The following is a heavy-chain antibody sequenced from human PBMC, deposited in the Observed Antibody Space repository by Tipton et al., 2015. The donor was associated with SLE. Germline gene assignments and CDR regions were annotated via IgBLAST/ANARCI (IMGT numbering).Heavy chain of an antibody. V-gene: IGHV4-59*11. Sequence: TLSLTCTVSGGSISSHYWSWIRQPPGKGLEWIGYIYYSGSTNYNPSLKSRVTISVDTSKNQFSLKLRSVTAADTAVYYCARVGYGSSPRMDVWGQGTTVTVSS. J-gene: IGHJ6*02. D-gene: IGHD1-26*01. CDR3: ARVGYGSSPRMDV. CDR1: GGSISSHY. CDR2: IYYSGST.